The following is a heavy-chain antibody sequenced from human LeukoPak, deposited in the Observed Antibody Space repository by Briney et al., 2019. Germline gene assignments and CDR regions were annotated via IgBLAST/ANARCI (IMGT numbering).Heavy chain of an antibody. CDR2: IFYSGST. CDR3: ARGTFWSGYYHDY. Sequence: SETLSLTCTVSGGPITTYYWSWIRQPPGKGLDWIGFIFYSGSTNYNPSLKSRVTISLNTSKTQFSLKLSSVTAADTAVYYCARGTFWSGYYHDYWGQGTLVTVSS. D-gene: IGHD3-3*01. V-gene: IGHV4-59*01. CDR1: GGPITTYY. J-gene: IGHJ4*02.